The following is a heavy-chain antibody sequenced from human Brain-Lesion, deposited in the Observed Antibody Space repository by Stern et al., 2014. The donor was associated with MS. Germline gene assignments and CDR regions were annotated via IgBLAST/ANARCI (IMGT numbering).Heavy chain of an antibody. V-gene: IGHV3-72*01. CDR3: ARDNKVYGIDV. CDR2: IRNKANSYST. J-gene: IGHJ6*02. D-gene: IGHD2/OR15-2a*01. CDR1: GFTFSDHF. Sequence: EVHLVESGGGLVQPGGSLRLSCAASGFTFSDHFIDWVRQAPGKGLELVGRIRNKANSYSTEYAASVKGRFTFSRDDSKNSLFVQMNSLRIEDTAIYYCARDNKVYGIDVLGQGTSVTVSS.